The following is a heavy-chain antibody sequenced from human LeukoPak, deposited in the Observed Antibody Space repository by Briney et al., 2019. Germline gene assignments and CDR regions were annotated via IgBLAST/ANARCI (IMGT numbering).Heavy chain of an antibody. Sequence: GGSLRLSCAASGFTFSSYGMHWARQAPGKGLEWVAFIRYDGSNKYYADSVKGRFTISRDNSKNTLYLQMNSLRAEDTAVYYCAKEVYYYDSSGYYYPSGADYWGQGTLVTVSS. D-gene: IGHD3-22*01. J-gene: IGHJ4*02. CDR1: GFTFSSYG. CDR2: IRYDGSNK. V-gene: IGHV3-30*02. CDR3: AKEVYYYDSSGYYYPSGADY.